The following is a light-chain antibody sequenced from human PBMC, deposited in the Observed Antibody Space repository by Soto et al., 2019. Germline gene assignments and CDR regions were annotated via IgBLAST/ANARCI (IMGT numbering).Light chain of an antibody. V-gene: IGKV3-11*01. CDR1: QSVGTS. CDR2: DAS. J-gene: IGKJ4*01. CDR3: QQRSKWPLT. Sequence: EIVLTQSPATLSLSPGERATLSCRASQSVGTSLAWYQQKPGQAPRLLIYDASNRATGIPARFSGSGSGTDFTLTISSLEPEDFAVYYCQQRSKWPLTFDGGTKVEIK.